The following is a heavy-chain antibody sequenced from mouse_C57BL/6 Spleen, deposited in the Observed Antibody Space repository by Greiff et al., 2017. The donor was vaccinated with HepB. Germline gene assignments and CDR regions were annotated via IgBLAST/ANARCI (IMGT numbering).Heavy chain of an antibody. Sequence: LVESGAELVKPGASVKISCKASGYAFSSYWMNWVKQRPGKGLEWIGQIYPGDGDTNYNGKFKGKATLTADKSSSTAYMQLSSLTSEDSAVYFCARSEGYDEDYWGQGTTLTVSS. CDR3: ARSEGYDEDY. V-gene: IGHV1-80*01. CDR1: GYAFSSYW. CDR2: IYPGDGDT. J-gene: IGHJ2*01. D-gene: IGHD2-2*01.